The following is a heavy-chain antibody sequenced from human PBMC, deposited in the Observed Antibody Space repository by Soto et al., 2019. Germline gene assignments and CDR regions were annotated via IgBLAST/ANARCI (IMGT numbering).Heavy chain of an antibody. CDR3: ARESGGATATLDYYYFYMDI. Sequence: ASLKRSCKASGGTFSIYAIIWGRHNPEQGLEWMGRINPNSGEANFAQKFQGRVTMTRDTSVRTAFMELNWLKPDDTAVYYCARESGGATATLDYYYFYMDIWGKGTTVTVSS. CDR2: INPNSGEA. CDR1: GGTFSIYA. V-gene: IGHV1-2*06. J-gene: IGHJ6*03. D-gene: IGHD5-12*01.